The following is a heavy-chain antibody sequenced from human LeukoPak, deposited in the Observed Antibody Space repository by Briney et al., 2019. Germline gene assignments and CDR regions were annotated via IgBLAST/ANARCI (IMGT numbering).Heavy chain of an antibody. CDR1: GFTVSSNY. Sequence: GGSLRLSCAASGFTVSSNYMSWVRQAPGKGLEWVSVIYSGGSTYHADSVKGRFTISRDNSKNTLYLQMNSLRAEDTAVYYCARDKGVLERARVRYYYGMDVWGQGTTVTVSS. J-gene: IGHJ6*02. V-gene: IGHV3-66*01. CDR3: ARDKGVLERARVRYYYGMDV. CDR2: IYSGGST. D-gene: IGHD1-1*01.